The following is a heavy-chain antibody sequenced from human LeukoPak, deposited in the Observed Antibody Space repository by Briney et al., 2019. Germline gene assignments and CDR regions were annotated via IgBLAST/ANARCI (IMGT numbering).Heavy chain of an antibody. V-gene: IGHV4-34*01. D-gene: IGHD3-22*01. CDR3: ARDRRPCYYDSSGYYYSCYYGMDV. J-gene: IGHJ6*02. Sequence: SETLSLTCAVYGGSFSGYYWSWIRQPPGKGLEWIGEINHSGSTNYNPSLKSRVTISVDTSKNQFSLKLSSVTAADTAVYYCARDRRPCYYDSSGYYYSCYYGMDVWGQGTTVTVSS. CDR1: GGSFSGYY. CDR2: INHSGST.